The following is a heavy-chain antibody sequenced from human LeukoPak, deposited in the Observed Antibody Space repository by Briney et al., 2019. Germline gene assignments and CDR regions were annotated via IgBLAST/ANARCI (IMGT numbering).Heavy chain of an antibody. J-gene: IGHJ4*02. CDR3: AKDPACGSGWSQNFFDF. V-gene: IGHV3-30*04. CDR1: GLPLDEYA. CDR2: ISYDGGNI. D-gene: IGHD6-19*01. Sequence: GGSLRLSCALYGLPLDEYAIHSVHQAPAQGLEWVALISYDGGNIYYAASAKGRFTSSRDNSKSRLFLQMNNLRVDDTAVYYCAKDPACGSGWSQNFFDFWGQGTLVTVSS.